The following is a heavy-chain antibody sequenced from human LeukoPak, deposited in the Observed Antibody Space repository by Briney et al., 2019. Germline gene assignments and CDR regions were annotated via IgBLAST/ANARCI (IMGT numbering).Heavy chain of an antibody. V-gene: IGHV1-18*01. Sequence: GASVKVSCKASGYTFTSYGISWVRQAPGQGLEWMGWISTYIGNTNYAQKLQGRVTMTTDTSTSTAYMDLRSLRSGDTAVYYCAREGLRSIAARRGTRDYMDVWGKGTTVIVSS. CDR2: ISTYIGNT. D-gene: IGHD6-6*01. CDR3: AREGLRSIAARRGTRDYMDV. J-gene: IGHJ6*03. CDR1: GYTFTSYG.